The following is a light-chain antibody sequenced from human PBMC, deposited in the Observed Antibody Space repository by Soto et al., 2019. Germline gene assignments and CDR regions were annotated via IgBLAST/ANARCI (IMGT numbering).Light chain of an antibody. Sequence: DIQMTQSPSTLSASVGDRVTITCRASQSISSWLAWYQQKPGKAPKLLIYDASSLESGVPSRFSGSGSGTEFTLTISSLQPDDFATYYCQQYNSYPWTLGQGTKVYLK. CDR3: QQYNSYPWT. CDR2: DAS. V-gene: IGKV1-5*01. J-gene: IGKJ1*01. CDR1: QSISSW.